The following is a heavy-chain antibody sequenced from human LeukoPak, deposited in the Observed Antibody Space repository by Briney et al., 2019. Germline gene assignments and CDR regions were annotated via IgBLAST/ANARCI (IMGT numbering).Heavy chain of an antibody. V-gene: IGHV3-53*01. CDR1: GFTVSSNY. Sequence: GGSLRLSCAASGFTVSSNYMSWVRQAPGKGLEWVSAIYSGGSTYYADSVKGRFTISRDNSKNTLYLQMNSLRAEDTAVYYCARDRPNCSGGSCYLYYFDYWGQGTLVTVSS. CDR3: ARDRPNCSGGSCYLYYFDY. J-gene: IGHJ4*02. D-gene: IGHD2-15*01. CDR2: IYSGGST.